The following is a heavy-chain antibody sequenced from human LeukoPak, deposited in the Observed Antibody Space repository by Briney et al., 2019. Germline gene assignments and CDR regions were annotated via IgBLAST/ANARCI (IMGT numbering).Heavy chain of an antibody. J-gene: IGHJ4*02. V-gene: IGHV1-24*01. Sequence: ASVKVSCKVAGYTLTELSMHWVRQAPGEGLEWMGGFDPEDGETIYAQKFQGRVTMTEDTSTDTAYMELSSLRSEDTAVYYCATAVKITYYYDSSFDYRGQGTLVTVSS. CDR3: ATAVKITYYYDSSFDY. CDR1: GYTLTELS. D-gene: IGHD3-22*01. CDR2: FDPEDGET.